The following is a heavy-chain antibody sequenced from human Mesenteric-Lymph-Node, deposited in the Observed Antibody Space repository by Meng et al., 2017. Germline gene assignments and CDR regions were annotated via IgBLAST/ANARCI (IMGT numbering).Heavy chain of an antibody. CDR1: GYTFTSYD. J-gene: IGHJ4*02. D-gene: IGHD5-12*01. Sequence: QVQLVQSGAEVKKPGASVKVSCKASGYTFTSYDINWVRQATGQGLEWMGWMNPNSGNTGYAQKFQGRVTMTRDTRTAYLELSGLTSDDTAVYYCARGHQDIVGMDYWGQGTLVTVSS. CDR2: MNPNSGNT. V-gene: IGHV1-8*02. CDR3: ARGHQDIVGMDY.